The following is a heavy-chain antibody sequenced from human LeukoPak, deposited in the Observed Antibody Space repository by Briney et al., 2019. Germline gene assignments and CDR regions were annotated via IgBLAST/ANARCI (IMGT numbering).Heavy chain of an antibody. CDR1: GFNFSSYW. Sequence: PGGSLRLSCVASGFNFSSYWMSWVRQAPGKGLEWVANMNQDGIERFYVDSVKGRFTISRDNAKNSLYLQMNSLRAEDTAVYYCARDPAGNIWGQGTLDTVSS. J-gene: IGHJ4*02. CDR2: MNQDGIER. D-gene: IGHD1/OR15-1a*01. V-gene: IGHV3-7*01. CDR3: ARDPAGNI.